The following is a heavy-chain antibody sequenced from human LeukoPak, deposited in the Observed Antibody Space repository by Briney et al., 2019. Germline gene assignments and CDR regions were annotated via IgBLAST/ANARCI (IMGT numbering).Heavy chain of an antibody. V-gene: IGHV4-59*01. CDR3: ARGPGGYSYGYYFDY. Sequence: SETLSLTCAVSGGSISSYYRSWIRQPPGKGLEWVGCFYYSGSTNYNPSLKSRVTISVDTSKNHFSLKLSSVTAADTAVYYCARGPGGYSYGYYFDYWGQGTLVTVSS. CDR1: GGSISSYY. J-gene: IGHJ4*02. CDR2: FYYSGST. D-gene: IGHD5-18*01.